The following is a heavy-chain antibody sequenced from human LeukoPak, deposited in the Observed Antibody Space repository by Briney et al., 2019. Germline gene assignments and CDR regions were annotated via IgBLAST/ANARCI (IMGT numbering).Heavy chain of an antibody. D-gene: IGHD2-2*02. CDR1: GGTFSSYA. V-gene: IGHV1-69*04. CDR3: ARATWDIVVVPAAILEVSWFDP. J-gene: IGHJ5*02. CDR2: IIPILGIA. Sequence: SVKVSCKASGGTFSSYAISWVRQAPGQGLEWMGRIIPILGIANYAQKFQGRVTITADKSTSTAYMELRSLRSDDTAVYYCARATWDIVVVPAAILEVSWFDPWGQGTLVTVSS.